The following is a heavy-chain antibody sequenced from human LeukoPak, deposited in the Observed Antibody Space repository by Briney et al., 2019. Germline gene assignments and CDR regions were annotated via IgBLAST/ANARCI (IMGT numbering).Heavy chain of an antibody. Sequence: SGGSLRLSCAASGFTFSSSAMSWVRQAPGKGLEWVSFIRSKASGGTTEHAASVRGRFTTSRDDSKSIAYLQMNSLKAEDTALYYCTRDRIMTDFWGQGTLVTVSS. D-gene: IGHD2-15*01. V-gene: IGHV3-49*04. J-gene: IGHJ4*02. CDR1: GFTFSSSA. CDR2: IRSKASGGTT. CDR3: TRDRIMTDF.